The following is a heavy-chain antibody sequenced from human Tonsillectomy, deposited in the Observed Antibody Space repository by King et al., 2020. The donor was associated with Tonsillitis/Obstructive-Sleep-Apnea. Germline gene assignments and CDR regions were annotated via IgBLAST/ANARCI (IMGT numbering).Heavy chain of an antibody. D-gene: IGHD6-6*01. V-gene: IGHV3-23*04. J-gene: IGHJ4*02. CDR3: AKALGEQLIRYFDY. Sequence: VQLAESGGGLVQPGGSLRLSCAASGFPFSNYAMTWVRQAPGKGLEWVSGLSGSGDNTYYADSVKGRFTISRDNSKNTLYLQMNSLRAEDTAVYYCAKALGEQLIRYFDYWGQGTLVTVSS. CDR2: LSGSGDNT. CDR1: GFPFSNYA.